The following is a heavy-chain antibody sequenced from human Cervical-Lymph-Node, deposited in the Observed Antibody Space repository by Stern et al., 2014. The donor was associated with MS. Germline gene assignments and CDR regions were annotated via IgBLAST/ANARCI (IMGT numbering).Heavy chain of an antibody. CDR2: IGWNNATK. Sequence: VQLVESGGGLVQPGRSLRLSCRASQITFDDYGFHWVRQVPGKGLEWVAGIGWNNATKVYADSVKGRFTISRDNARDSLYLQMNNLTPDDTALYYCAKSYSSSWSGWIDSWGQGILVTVSS. J-gene: IGHJ5*01. CDR3: AKSYSSSWSGWIDS. V-gene: IGHV3-9*01. CDR1: QITFDDYG. D-gene: IGHD6-13*01.